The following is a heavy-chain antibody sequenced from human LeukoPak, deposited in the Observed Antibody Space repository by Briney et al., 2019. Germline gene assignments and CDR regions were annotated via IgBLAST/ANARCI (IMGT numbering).Heavy chain of an antibody. V-gene: IGHV3-74*01. J-gene: IGHJ3*01. Sequence: GGSLRLSCAASGFTLSGYWMHWVRQAPGKGLVWVSRINSDGSSTSYADSVKGRFTIFRDNAKNTLYLQVNSLRAEDTAVYYCASVVGGYYPPVEGFDVWGQGTMVTVSS. D-gene: IGHD3-3*01. CDR1: GFTLSGYW. CDR3: ASVVGGYYPPVEGFDV. CDR2: INSDGSST.